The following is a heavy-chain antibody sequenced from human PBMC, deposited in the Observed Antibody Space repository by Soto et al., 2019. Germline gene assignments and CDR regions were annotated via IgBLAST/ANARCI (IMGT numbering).Heavy chain of an antibody. CDR2: IIPILGIA. V-gene: IGHV1-69*02. CDR3: ARRYLTTVSRGGAFDI. J-gene: IGHJ3*02. CDR1: GRTFGSYT. Sequence: KVSCKSSGRTFGSYTISWLRQAPGQGLECMGRIIPILGIANYAQKFQGRVTSTAEKSTSTAYMELSSLRSEDTAMYYCARRYLTTVSRGGAFDIWGQGTMVTVSS. D-gene: IGHD4-17*01.